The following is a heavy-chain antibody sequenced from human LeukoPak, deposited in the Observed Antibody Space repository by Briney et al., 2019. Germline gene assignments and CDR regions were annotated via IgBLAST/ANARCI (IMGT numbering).Heavy chain of an antibody. CDR1: GYSISSGYY. CDR3: ARSYYGSGSYYPDY. J-gene: IGHJ4*02. Sequence: PSETLSLTCTVSGYSISSGYYWGWIRQPPGKGLEWIGSIYHSGSTYYNPSLKSRVTISVDTSKNQFSLKLSPVTAADTAVYYCARSYYGSGSYYPDYWGQGTLVTVSS. V-gene: IGHV4-38-2*02. CDR2: IYHSGST. D-gene: IGHD3-10*01.